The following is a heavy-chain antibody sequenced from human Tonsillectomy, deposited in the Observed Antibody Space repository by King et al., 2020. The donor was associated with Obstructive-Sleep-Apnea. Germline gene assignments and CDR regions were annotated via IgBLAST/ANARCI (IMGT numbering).Heavy chain of an antibody. J-gene: IGHJ4*02. V-gene: IGHV3-30*04. CDR1: GFTFSSYA. CDR3: AGGKGYDILTGPDY. CDR2: ISYDGSNK. Sequence: VQLVESGGGVVQPGRSLRLSCAASGFTFSSYAMHWVRQAPGKGLEWVAVISYDGSNKYYADSVKGRFTISRDNSKNTLYLQMNSLRAEDTAVYYCAGGKGYDILTGPDYWGQGTLVTVSS. D-gene: IGHD3-9*01.